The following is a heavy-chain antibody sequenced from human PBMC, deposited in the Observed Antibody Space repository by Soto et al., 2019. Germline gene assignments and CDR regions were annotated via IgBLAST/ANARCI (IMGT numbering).Heavy chain of an antibody. CDR2: ISYDGSNK. CDR1: GFTFSSYA. V-gene: IGHV3-30-3*01. CDR3: ARDSAAPDY. J-gene: IGHJ4*02. Sequence: GGSLRLSCAASGFTFSSYAMHWVRQAPGKGLEWVAVISYDGSNKYYADSVKGRFTISRDNSKNTLYLQMNSLRAEDTAVYYCARDSAAPDYWGPGTLVTVSS. D-gene: IGHD2-2*01.